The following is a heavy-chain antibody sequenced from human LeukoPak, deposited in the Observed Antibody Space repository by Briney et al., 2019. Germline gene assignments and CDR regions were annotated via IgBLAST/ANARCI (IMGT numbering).Heavy chain of an antibody. J-gene: IGHJ4*02. CDR3: ARDWQGYCSSTSCVD. V-gene: IGHV1-69*05. D-gene: IGHD2-2*01. CDR1: GYTFSNYN. CDR2: IIPIFGTA. Sequence: GASVKVSCEASGYTFSNYNINWVRQAPGQGLEWMGGIIPIFGTANYAQKFQGRVTITTDESTSTAYMELSSLRSEDTAVYYCARDWQGYCSSTSCVDWGQGTLVTVSS.